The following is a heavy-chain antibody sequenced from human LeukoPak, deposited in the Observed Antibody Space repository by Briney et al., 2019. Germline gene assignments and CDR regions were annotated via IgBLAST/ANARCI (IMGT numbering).Heavy chain of an antibody. V-gene: IGHV4-34*01. CDR2: INHSGST. Sequence: SETLSLTCAVYGGSFSGYYWSWIRQPPGKGLEWIGEINHSGSTNYNPSLKSRVTISVDTSKNQFSLKLSSVTAADTAVYYCARHRRRQQLPDYWGQGTLVTVSS. D-gene: IGHD6-13*01. CDR3: ARHRRRQQLPDY. J-gene: IGHJ4*02. CDR1: GGSFSGYY.